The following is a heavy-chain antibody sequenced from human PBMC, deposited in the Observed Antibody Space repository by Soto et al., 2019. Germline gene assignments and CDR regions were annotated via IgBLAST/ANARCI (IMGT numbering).Heavy chain of an antibody. V-gene: IGHV1-69*06. D-gene: IGHD2-15*01. Sequence: ASVNVSCMASLCTLSSYAISWVRQAPAQGLEWMGGIIPIFGTANYAQKCQGRVTITADKSTSTAYMELSSLRSEDTAVYYCASRPPGIAVVAATHPYYYYGMDVWGQGTTVTVSS. J-gene: IGHJ6*02. CDR3: ASRPPGIAVVAATHPYYYYGMDV. CDR1: LCTLSSYA. CDR2: IIPIFGTA.